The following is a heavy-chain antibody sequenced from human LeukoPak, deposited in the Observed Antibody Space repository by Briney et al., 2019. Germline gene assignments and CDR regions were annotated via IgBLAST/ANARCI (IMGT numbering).Heavy chain of an antibody. CDR3: ARDIPTNYDSSGNHNLYFDL. Sequence: ASVKVSCKASGYAFTYYYMHWVRQAPGQGREWMGIMNLGGGSTSYAQKFQGRVTTTRDTSTSTVYMELSGLRSEDTAVYYCARDIPTNYDSSGNHNLYFDLWGRGTLVTVSS. V-gene: IGHV1-46*01. J-gene: IGHJ2*01. CDR1: GYAFTYYY. CDR2: MNLGGGST. D-gene: IGHD3-22*01.